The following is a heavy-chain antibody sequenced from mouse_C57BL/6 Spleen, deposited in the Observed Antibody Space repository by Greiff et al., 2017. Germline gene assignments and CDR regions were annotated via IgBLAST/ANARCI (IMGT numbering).Heavy chain of an antibody. CDR2: IYPGSGST. V-gene: IGHV1-55*01. CDR1: GYTFTSYW. J-gene: IGHJ3*01. CDR3: ARGSSGYVTWFAY. Sequence: VQLQQPGAELVKPGASVKMSCKASGYTFTSYWITWVKQRPGQGLEWIGDIYPGSGSTNYNEKFKSKATLTVDTSSSTAYMQLSSLTSEDSAVYYCARGSSGYVTWFAYWGQGTLVTVSA. D-gene: IGHD3-2*02.